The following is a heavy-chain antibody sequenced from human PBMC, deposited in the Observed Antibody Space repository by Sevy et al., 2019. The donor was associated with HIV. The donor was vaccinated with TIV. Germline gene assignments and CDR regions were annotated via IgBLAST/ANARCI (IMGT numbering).Heavy chain of an antibody. Sequence: GGSLRLSCTASGLTFSSYVMSWVRQAPGKGLEWVSTISGSGGYTYGADSVKGRFTISRDNSKNTVYLQMNSLTVEDMAMYYCAKENSSGYSWGQGILVTVSS. J-gene: IGHJ4*02. CDR2: ISGSGGYT. CDR1: GLTFSSYV. CDR3: AKENSSGYS. D-gene: IGHD3-22*01. V-gene: IGHV3-23*01.